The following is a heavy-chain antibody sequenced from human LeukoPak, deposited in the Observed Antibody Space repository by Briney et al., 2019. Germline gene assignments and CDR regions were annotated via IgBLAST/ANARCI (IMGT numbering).Heavy chain of an antibody. V-gene: IGHV3-33*01. CDR2: LWYDGTNK. CDR1: GFTFSDYG. D-gene: IGHD6-19*01. Sequence: GGSLRLSCAASGFTFSDYGMHWVRQAPGKGLGWVAVLWYDGTNKYYADSVEGRFTISRDNSKNTLYLQMNSLRAEDTAVYYCARTRYNSGGGDYWGQGTRVTVSP. J-gene: IGHJ4*02. CDR3: ARTRYNSGGGDY.